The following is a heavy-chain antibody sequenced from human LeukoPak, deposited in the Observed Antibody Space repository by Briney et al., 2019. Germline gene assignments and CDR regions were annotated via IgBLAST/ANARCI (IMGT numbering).Heavy chain of an antibody. V-gene: IGHV3-11*05. CDR3: ARASKAAIYGMDV. D-gene: IGHD5-18*01. Sequence: AGGSLRLSCAASGFTFSDYYMSWIRQAPGKGLEWVSYISSSSSYTNYADSVKGRFTISRDNAKNSLYLQMNSLRAEDTAVYYCARASKAAIYGMDVWGQGTTVTVSS. CDR2: ISSSSSYT. CDR1: GFTFSDYY. J-gene: IGHJ6*02.